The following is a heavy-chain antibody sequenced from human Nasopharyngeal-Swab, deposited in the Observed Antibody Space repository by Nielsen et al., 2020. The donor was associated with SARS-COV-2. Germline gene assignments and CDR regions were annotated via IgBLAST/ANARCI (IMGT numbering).Heavy chain of an antibody. CDR1: GFTFSSYS. D-gene: IGHD2-15*01. CDR2: ISSSSSYI. J-gene: IGHJ3*02. CDR3: ARGNGVVVALLWTFDI. V-gene: IGHV3-21*01. Sequence: GESLKISCAASGFTFSSYSMNWVRQAPGKGLEWVSSISSSSSYIYYADSVKGRFTISRDNAKNSLYLQMNSLRAEDTAVYYCARGNGVVVALLWTFDIWGQGTMVTVSS.